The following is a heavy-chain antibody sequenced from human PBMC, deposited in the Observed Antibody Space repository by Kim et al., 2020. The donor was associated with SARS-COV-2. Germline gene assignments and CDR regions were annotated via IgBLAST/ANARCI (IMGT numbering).Heavy chain of an antibody. D-gene: IGHD3-3*01. CDR1: GGSISSSSYY. J-gene: IGHJ6*02. Sequence: SETLSLTCTVSGGSISSSSYYWGWIRQPPGKGLEWIASIYYSGSTYCNSSLKSRVTISVDTSQNQFSLKLSSVNAAAMAIYYWARLMYFDFSYGMHVCG. V-gene: IGHV4-39*01. CDR2: IYYSGST. CDR3: ARLMYFDFSYGMHV.